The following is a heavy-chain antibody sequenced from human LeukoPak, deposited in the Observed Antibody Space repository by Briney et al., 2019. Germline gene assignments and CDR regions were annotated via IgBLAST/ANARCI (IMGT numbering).Heavy chain of an antibody. D-gene: IGHD1-1*01. CDR1: GGSISDYY. V-gene: IGHV4-59*01. CDR3: ARAGNNWSFDY. Sequence: PSETLSLTCTVSGGSISDYYWSWIRQPPGKGLEWIGNIYYSGSTNYNPSLKSRVTISVDTSKKQFSLKVTSVTAADTAVYYCARAGNNWSFDYWGQGTLVTVSS. CDR2: IYYSGST. J-gene: IGHJ4*02.